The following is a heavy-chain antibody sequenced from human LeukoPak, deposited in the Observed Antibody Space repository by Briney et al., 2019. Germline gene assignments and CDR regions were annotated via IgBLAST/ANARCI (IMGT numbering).Heavy chain of an antibody. J-gene: IGHJ5*02. CDR2: INPSGGST. CDR3: ARERPTIAARSSIWFDP. D-gene: IGHD6-6*01. Sequence: GASVKVSCKASGYTFTSYYMHWVRQAPGQGLEWMGLINPSGGSTSYAQKFQGRVTMTRDTSTSTVYMELSSLRSEDTAVYYCARERPTIAARSSIWFDPWGQGTLVTVSS. V-gene: IGHV1-46*01. CDR1: GYTFTSYY.